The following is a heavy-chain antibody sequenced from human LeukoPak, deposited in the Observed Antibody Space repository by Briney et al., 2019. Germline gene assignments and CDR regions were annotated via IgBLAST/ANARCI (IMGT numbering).Heavy chain of an antibody. J-gene: IGHJ4*02. CDR2: IYYSGST. CDR1: GGSISSYY. V-gene: IGHV4-59*01. CDR3: ARATYVVGATFDY. Sequence: SETLSLTCTVSGGSISSYYWSWIRQPPGKGLEWIGYIYYSGSTNYNPSLKSRVTISVDTSKNQFSLKLSSVTAADTAVYYCARATYVVGATFDYWGQRTLVTVSS. D-gene: IGHD1-26*01.